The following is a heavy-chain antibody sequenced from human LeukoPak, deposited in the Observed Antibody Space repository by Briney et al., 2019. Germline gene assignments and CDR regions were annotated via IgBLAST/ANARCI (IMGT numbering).Heavy chain of an antibody. CDR2: IFYTGNT. J-gene: IGHJ6*02. D-gene: IGHD1-26*01. Sequence: PSETLSLTCSVSGVYFSSSGCYWGWIRQPPGKGLEWIGSIFYTGNTYYNPSLKSRITISADTSKTHFSLNLTSVTAADTAVYYCASRIGRYLYYFSMDVWGQGTTVTVSS. CDR3: ASRIGRYLYYFSMDV. CDR1: GVYFSSSGCY. V-gene: IGHV4-39*01.